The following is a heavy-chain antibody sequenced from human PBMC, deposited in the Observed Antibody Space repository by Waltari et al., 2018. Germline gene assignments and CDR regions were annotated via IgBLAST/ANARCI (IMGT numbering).Heavy chain of an antibody. D-gene: IGHD5-12*01. V-gene: IGHV4-61*09. CDR3: AREGGYGDY. CDR1: GGSISSGSYY. CDR2: IYTSGST. J-gene: IGHJ4*02. Sequence: QVQLQESGPGLVKPSQTLSLTCTVSGGSISSGSYYWSWIRQPAGKGLEWIGYIYTSGSTNYNPSLKSRVTISVDTSKNQFSLKLSSVTAADTAVYYCAREGGYGDYWGQGTLVTVSS.